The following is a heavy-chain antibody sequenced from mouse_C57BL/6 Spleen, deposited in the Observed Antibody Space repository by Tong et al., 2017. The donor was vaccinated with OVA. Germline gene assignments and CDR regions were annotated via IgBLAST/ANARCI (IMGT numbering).Heavy chain of an antibody. J-gene: IGHJ2*01. Sequence: EVQLQESGGGLVKPGGSLKLSCAASGFTFSSYAMSWVRQTPEKRLEWVATISSGGSYTYYPDSVKGRFTISRDNAKNPVYRQWSSRKSEDTAMYYWARHDGPYFDYWGQGTTLTVSS. CDR1: GFTFSSYA. CDR2: ISSGGSYT. D-gene: IGHD1-2*01. CDR3: ARHDGPYFDY. V-gene: IGHV5-9-3*01.